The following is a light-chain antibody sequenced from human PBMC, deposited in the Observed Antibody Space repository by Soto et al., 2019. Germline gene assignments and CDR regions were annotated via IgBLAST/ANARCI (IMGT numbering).Light chain of an antibody. V-gene: IGKV1-6*01. CDR2: AAS. CDR1: QDIRND. CDR3: LQDFNYPRT. Sequence: AIQMTQSPSFLSASVGDRVIITCRASQDIRNDLGWYQHKPGKAPKVLISAASNLQSGVPSRFSGSGSGTEFTLTINSLQPEDFATYYCLQDFNYPRTFGQGTKVDNK. J-gene: IGKJ1*01.